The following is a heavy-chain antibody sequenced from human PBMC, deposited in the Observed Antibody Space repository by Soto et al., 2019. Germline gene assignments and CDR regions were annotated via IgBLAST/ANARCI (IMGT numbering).Heavy chain of an antibody. V-gene: IGHV4-31*03. Sequence: PSETLSLTCTVSGGSISSGGYYWSWIRQHPGKGLEWIGYIYYSGSTYYNPSLKSRVTISVDTSKNQFSLKLSSVTIEDTAVYYCASPYWNDVHPIQYFHYWGPGTLVTVSS. D-gene: IGHD1-1*01. CDR3: ASPYWNDVHPIQYFHY. CDR2: IYYSGST. J-gene: IGHJ4*02. CDR1: GGSISSGGYY.